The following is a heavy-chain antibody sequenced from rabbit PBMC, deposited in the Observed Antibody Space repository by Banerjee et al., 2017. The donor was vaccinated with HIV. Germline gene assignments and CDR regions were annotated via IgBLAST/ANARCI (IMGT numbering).Heavy chain of an antibody. Sequence: QEQLVESGGGLVQPEGSLTLTCKASGSDISSNAMCWVRQAPGKGLELIACIYSSSGNTVYASWAKGRFTISKTSSTTVTLQMTSLTAADTATYFCARAGNSYPDWLDLWGPGTLVTVS. V-gene: IGHV1S45*01. J-gene: IGHJ5*01. CDR1: GSDISSNA. D-gene: IGHD8-1*01. CDR3: ARAGNSYPDWLDL. CDR2: IYSSSGNT.